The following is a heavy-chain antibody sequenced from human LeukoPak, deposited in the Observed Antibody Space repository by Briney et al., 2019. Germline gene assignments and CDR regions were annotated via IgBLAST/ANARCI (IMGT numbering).Heavy chain of an antibody. D-gene: IGHD1-26*01. CDR3: ARGGFGVGATFLFDYYYYGMDV. Sequence: GGSPRLSCAASGFTFSSYAMHWVRQAPGKGLEWVAVISYDGSNKYYADSVKGRFTISRDNSKNTLYLQMNSLRAEDTAVYYCARGGFGVGATFLFDYYYYGMDVWGQGTTVTVSS. J-gene: IGHJ6*02. CDR2: ISYDGSNK. CDR1: GFTFSSYA. V-gene: IGHV3-30-3*01.